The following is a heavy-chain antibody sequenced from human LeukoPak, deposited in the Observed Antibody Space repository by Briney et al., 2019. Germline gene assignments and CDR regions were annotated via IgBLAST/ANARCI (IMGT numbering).Heavy chain of an antibody. J-gene: IGHJ5*02. CDR3: ARADCSGSTCYLRHSWFDP. D-gene: IGHD2-2*01. CDR1: GFTLSTFD. V-gene: IGHV3-21*06. CDR2: ISTSSRYI. Sequence: GGSLRLSCAASGFTLSTFDMNWVRQAPGKGLEWVSSISTSSRYIYYRDSVKGRFTISRDDAKNSLYLQMNSLTVEDTAVYYCARADCSGSTCYLRHSWFDPWGQGTPVTVSS.